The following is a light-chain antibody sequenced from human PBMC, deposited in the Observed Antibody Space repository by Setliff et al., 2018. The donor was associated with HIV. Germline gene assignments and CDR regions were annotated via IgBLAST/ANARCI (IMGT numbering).Light chain of an antibody. CDR2: DTS. Sequence: QAVVTQEPSLTVSPGGTVTLTCGSSTGAVTSGHYPYWFQQKPGQAPRTLIHDTSNKHSWTPARFSGSLLGGKAALTPSGAQPEDEAAYYCFLSYSGARRVFGGGTKVTVL. J-gene: IGLJ3*02. V-gene: IGLV7-46*01. CDR3: FLSYSGARRV. CDR1: TGAVTSGHY.